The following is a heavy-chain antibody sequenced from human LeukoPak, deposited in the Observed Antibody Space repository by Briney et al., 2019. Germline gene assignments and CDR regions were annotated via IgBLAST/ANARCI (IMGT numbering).Heavy chain of an antibody. D-gene: IGHD1-26*01. CDR3: ARATQELRKDWFDP. Sequence: GESLKISCKGSGYTFTSYGISWVRQAPGQGLEWMGWISAYNGNTNYAQKLQGRVTMTTDTSTSTAYMELRSLRSDDTAVYYCARATQELRKDWFDPWGQGTLVTVSS. V-gene: IGHV1-18*01. CDR2: ISAYNGNT. J-gene: IGHJ5*02. CDR1: GYTFTSYG.